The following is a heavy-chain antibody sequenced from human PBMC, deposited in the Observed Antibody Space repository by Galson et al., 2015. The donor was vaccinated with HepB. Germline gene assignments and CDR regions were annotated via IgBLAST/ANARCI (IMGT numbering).Heavy chain of an antibody. CDR2: ITTSGSTI. J-gene: IGHJ6*02. V-gene: IGHV3-48*03. Sequence: SLRLSCAASGFTFSSYEMNWVRQAPGKGLEWVSSITTSGSTIYYADSVKGRFTISRDNAKNSLYLQMNSLRAEDTAVYYCANVETYYYYAMDVWGQGTTVTVSS. CDR1: GFTFSSYE. D-gene: IGHD2-21*01. CDR3: ANVETYYYYAMDV.